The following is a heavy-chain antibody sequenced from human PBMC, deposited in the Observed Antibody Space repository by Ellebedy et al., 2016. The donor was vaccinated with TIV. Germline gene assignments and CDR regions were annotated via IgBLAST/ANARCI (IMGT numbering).Heavy chain of an antibody. D-gene: IGHD6-19*01. Sequence: AASVKVSCKASGYTFXXYDIXSVRHPXGQGLDWMGWMNPNSGNTGYAQKFQGRVTMTRNTSISTAYMELSSLRSEDTAVYYCARPRRSGRLHTPDYWGQGTLVIVSS. CDR1: GYTFXXYD. CDR2: MNPNSGNT. CDR3: ARPRRSGRLHTPDY. J-gene: IGHJ4*02. V-gene: IGHV1-8*01.